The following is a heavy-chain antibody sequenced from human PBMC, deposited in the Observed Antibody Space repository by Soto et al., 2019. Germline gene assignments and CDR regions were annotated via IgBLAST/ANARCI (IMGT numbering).Heavy chain of an antibody. CDR1: GFTFSNYW. V-gene: IGHV3-7*03. CDR2: ITPDGSDK. Sequence: EVQVVESGGGLVQPGGSLRLSCAASGFTFSNYWMTWFRQTPGKGLEWVANITPDGSDKYYVDSLKGRFTISRDNAKNSVDLQMNSLRAEDTAVYYCARSGDYWGQGTLVTVSS. J-gene: IGHJ4*02. CDR3: ARSGDY.